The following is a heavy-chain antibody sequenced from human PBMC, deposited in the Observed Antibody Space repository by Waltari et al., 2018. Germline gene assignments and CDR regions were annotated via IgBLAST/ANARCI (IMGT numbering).Heavy chain of an antibody. J-gene: IGHJ4*02. Sequence: EVQLVESGGGLVQPGGSLRLSCAASGFTFSSYAMSWVRQAPGKGLEWVSAISGSGGRNYYADSVKGRFTISRDNSKNTLYLQMNSLRAEDTAVYYCARGHSSSWYEGAYFDYWGQGTLVTVSS. CDR2: ISGSGGRN. V-gene: IGHV3-23*04. CDR1: GFTFSSYA. CDR3: ARGHSSSWYEGAYFDY. D-gene: IGHD6-13*01.